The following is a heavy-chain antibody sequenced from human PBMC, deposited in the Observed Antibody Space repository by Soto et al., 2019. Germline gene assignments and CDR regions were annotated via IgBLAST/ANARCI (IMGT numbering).Heavy chain of an antibody. CDR3: ARGYCSGGSCYPLGY. J-gene: IGHJ4*02. CDR1: GGSISSYY. CDR2: IYYSGST. V-gene: IGHV4-59*01. D-gene: IGHD2-15*01. Sequence: LSLTCTVSGGSISSYYWSWIRQPPGKGLEWIGYIYYSGSTNYNPSLKSRVTISVDTSKNQFSLKLSSVTAADTAVYYCARGYCSGGSCYPLGYWGQGTLVTVSS.